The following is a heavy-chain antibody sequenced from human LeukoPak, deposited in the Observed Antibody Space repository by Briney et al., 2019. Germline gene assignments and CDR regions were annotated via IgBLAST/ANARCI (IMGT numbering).Heavy chain of an antibody. D-gene: IGHD2-21*02. CDR3: ARAVGVTAIHNAFDI. Sequence: GGSLRLSCAASGFTVSSNYMSWVRQAPGKGLEWVSVIYSGGGTDYADSVKGRFTISRDNSKNTLYLQMNSLRAEDTAVYYCARAVGVTAIHNAFDIWGQGTMVTASS. J-gene: IGHJ3*02. CDR1: GFTVSSNY. CDR2: IYSGGGT. V-gene: IGHV3-66*02.